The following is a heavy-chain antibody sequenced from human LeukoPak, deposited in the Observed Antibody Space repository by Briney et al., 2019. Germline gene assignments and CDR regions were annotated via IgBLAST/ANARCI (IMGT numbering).Heavy chain of an antibody. D-gene: IGHD2-8*01. V-gene: IGHV1-2*06. J-gene: IGHJ5*02. CDR1: GYTFTSYY. Sequence: GASVKVSCKASGYTFTSYYMHWVRQAPGQGLEWMGRINPNSGGTNYAQKFQGRVTMTRDTSISTAYMELSRLRSDDTAVYYCARDSARYCTNGVCQPWGQGTLVTVSS. CDR3: ARDSARYCTNGVCQP. CDR2: INPNSGGT.